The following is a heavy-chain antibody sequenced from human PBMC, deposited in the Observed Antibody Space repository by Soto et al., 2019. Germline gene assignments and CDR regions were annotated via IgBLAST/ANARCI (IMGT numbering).Heavy chain of an antibody. D-gene: IGHD5-18*01. V-gene: IGHV6-1*01. CDR2: TYYRSKWYN. Sequence: KQSQTLSLTCAISGDSVSSNITAWNWIRQSPLRGLEWLGRTYYRSKWYNDYAASVKSRISINPDTVKNQFSLQLNSMSPEDTAVYYCARGYGFNYWGQGTLVTVSS. J-gene: IGHJ4*02. CDR3: ARGYGFNY. CDR1: GDSVSSNITA.